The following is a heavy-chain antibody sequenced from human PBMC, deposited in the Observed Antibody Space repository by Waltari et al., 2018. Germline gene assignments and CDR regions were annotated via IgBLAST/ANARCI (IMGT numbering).Heavy chain of an antibody. J-gene: IGHJ1*01. V-gene: IGHV3-74*01. D-gene: IGHD6-13*01. CDR3: VIGAQHVSNWYASEYFQH. CDR2: INTDGSTT. CDR1: GFTFSSYW. Sequence: EVQLVESGGGLVQPGGSLRLSCAASGFTFSSYWMHWVRQAPGKGLVWVSDINTDGSTTNYADSVKGRFTISRDNAKNTLYLQMDSLRAEETAVYYCVIGAQHVSNWYASEYFQHWGQGTRGTVS.